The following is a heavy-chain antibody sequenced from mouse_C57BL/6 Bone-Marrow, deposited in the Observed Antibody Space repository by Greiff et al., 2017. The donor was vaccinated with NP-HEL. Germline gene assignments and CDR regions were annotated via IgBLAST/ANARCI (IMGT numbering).Heavy chain of an antibody. D-gene: IGHD1-1*01. Sequence: VQLQQPGAELVRPGSSVKLSCKASGYTFTSYWMDWVKQRPGQGLEWIGNIYPSDSETHYNQKFKDKATLTVDKSSSTAYMQLSSLTSEDSAVYYCARIIYYYGSNWYCDVWGTGTTVTVSS. J-gene: IGHJ1*03. CDR2: IYPSDSET. CDR1: GYTFTSYW. CDR3: ARIIYYYGSNWYCDV. V-gene: IGHV1-61*01.